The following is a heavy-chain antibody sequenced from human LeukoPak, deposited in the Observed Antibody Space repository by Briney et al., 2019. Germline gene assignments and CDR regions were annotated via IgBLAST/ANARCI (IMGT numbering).Heavy chain of an antibody. CDR3: ARDSLVLEPAA. V-gene: IGHV3-21*01. CDR1: GFTFSGYS. Sequence: TGGSLRLSCAASGFTFSGYSMNWVRQAPGKGLEWVSSISSSSSYIYYADSVKGRFTISRDNAKNSLYLQMNNLRSEDTAVYYCARDSLVLEPAAWGQGTLVTVSS. J-gene: IGHJ4*02. CDR2: ISSSSSYI. D-gene: IGHD2-2*01.